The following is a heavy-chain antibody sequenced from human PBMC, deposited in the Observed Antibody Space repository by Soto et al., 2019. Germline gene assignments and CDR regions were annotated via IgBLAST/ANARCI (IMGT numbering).Heavy chain of an antibody. D-gene: IGHD2-15*01. Sequence: PGGSLILSCAASGFTFSSYAMSWVRQAPGKGLEWVSAISGSGGSTYYADSVKGRFTISRDNSKNTLYLQMNSLRAEDTAVYYCAKDMGYCSGGSCYFDYWGQGTLVTVS. CDR3: AKDMGYCSGGSCYFDY. CDR2: ISGSGGST. V-gene: IGHV3-23*01. J-gene: IGHJ4*02. CDR1: GFTFSSYA.